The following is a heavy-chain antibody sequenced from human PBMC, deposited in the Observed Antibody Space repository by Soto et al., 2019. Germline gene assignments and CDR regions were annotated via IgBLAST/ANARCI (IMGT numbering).Heavy chain of an antibody. CDR3: AGGSWLERPSYYFDY. J-gene: IGHJ4*02. CDR1: VGSISIGDYD. V-gene: IGHV4-30-4*01. CDR2: IYYSGST. D-gene: IGHD1-1*01. Sequence: SETLSLTCTFSVGSISIGDYDWSWIRQPPGKGLEWIGYIYYSGSTYYNPSLKSRVTISVDTSKNQFSLKLSSVTAADTAVHYCAGGSWLERPSYYFDYWGQGTMVTVSS.